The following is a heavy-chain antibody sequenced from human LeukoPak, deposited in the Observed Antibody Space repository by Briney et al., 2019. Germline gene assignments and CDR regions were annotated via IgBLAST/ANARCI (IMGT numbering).Heavy chain of an antibody. CDR3: ARLNNRYYDFWSGYYKVEYYMDV. Sequence: PSETLSLTCAVYGGSFSGYYWSWIRQPPGKGLEWIGEINHSRSTNYNPSLKSRVTISVDTSKNQFSLKLSSVTAADTAVYYCARLNNRYYDFWSGYYKVEYYMDVWGKGTTVTVSS. D-gene: IGHD3-3*01. J-gene: IGHJ6*03. CDR1: GGSFSGYY. CDR2: INHSRST. V-gene: IGHV4-34*01.